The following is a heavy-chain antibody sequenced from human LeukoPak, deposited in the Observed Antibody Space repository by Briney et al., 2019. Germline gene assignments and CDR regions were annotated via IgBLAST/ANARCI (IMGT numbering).Heavy chain of an antibody. CDR2: ISAYTGNT. J-gene: IGHJ6*03. Sequence: ASVKVSCKASGYTFTSYGISGVRQAPGQGLEWMGWISAYTGNTNYAQKLQGRVTMTTDTSTSTAYMELRSLRSDDTAVYYCARDRTTVVMAAIEYYYYMDVWGKGTTVTVSS. CDR1: GYTFTSYG. V-gene: IGHV1-18*01. D-gene: IGHD4-23*01. CDR3: ARDRTTVVMAAIEYYYYMDV.